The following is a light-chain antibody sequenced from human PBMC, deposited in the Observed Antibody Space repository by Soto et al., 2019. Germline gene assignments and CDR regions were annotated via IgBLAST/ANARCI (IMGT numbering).Light chain of an antibody. V-gene: IGLV1-44*01. CDR2: SNN. Sequence: QSVLTQPPSASGTPGQRVTISCSGSSSNIGSNTVNWYQQLPGTAPKLLIYSNNQRPSGGPDRFSGSKSGTSASLAISGLQSEDEADYYCAPWDDSLNGLVVFGGGTKLTVL. J-gene: IGLJ2*01. CDR1: SSNIGSNT. CDR3: APWDDSLNGLVV.